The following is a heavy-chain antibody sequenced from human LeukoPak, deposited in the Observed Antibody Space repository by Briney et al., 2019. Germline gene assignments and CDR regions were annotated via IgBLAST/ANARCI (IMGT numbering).Heavy chain of an antibody. Sequence: PGGSLRLSCAASGFTFSSYSMNWVRQAPGKGLEWASCVTSSSNYIYYADSVKGRFTISRDNAKNSLYLQMNSLRAEDTAVYYCARVDIKLTIFGVVTSFYWYFDLWGRGTLVTVSS. J-gene: IGHJ2*01. V-gene: IGHV3-21*01. CDR2: VTSSSNYI. CDR3: ARVDIKLTIFGVVTSFYWYFDL. CDR1: GFTFSSYS. D-gene: IGHD3-3*01.